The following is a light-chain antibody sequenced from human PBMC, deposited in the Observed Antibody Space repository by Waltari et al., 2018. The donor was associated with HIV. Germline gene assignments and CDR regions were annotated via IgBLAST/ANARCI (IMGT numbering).Light chain of an antibody. J-gene: IGLJ3*02. CDR2: GNY. V-gene: IGLV1-44*01. CDR1: TSNIGIKT. CDR3: ASWDASLNGWV. Sequence: QCVVTQPPSVSGTPGQTVTISCSGSTSNIGIKTVNWYQHLPGTAPKRLIYGNYQRPSGVPDRFSASKSGTSASLAISGLQSEDEADYYCASWDASLNGWVFGGGTKLTVL.